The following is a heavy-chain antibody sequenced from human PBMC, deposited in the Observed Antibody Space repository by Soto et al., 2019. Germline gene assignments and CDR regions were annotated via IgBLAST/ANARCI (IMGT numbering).Heavy chain of an antibody. CDR3: SRRAPEGFDP. CDR2: MSYSGST. CDR1: GGSISKSSYY. Sequence: SETLSLTCTVSGGSISKSSYYWVWIRQPPGKGLEWVGSMSYSGSTYYNPSLKSRVAISVDTSKNQLSLQVSSVTAADTAVYYCSRRAPEGFDPWGQGTLVTVSS. J-gene: IGHJ5*02. V-gene: IGHV4-39*01.